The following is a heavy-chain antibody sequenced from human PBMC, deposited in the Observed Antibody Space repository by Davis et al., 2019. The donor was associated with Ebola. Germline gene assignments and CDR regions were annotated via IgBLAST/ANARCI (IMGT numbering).Heavy chain of an antibody. CDR1: GFTFSSYG. D-gene: IGHD5-24*01. CDR2: ISYDGSNK. V-gene: IGHV3-30*18. J-gene: IGHJ4*02. Sequence: PGGSLRLSCAASGFTFSSYGMHWVRQAPGKGLEWVAVISYDGSNKHYADSVKGRFTTSRDNSKNTLYLQMNSLRAEDTAVYYCAKGLRGMTTIGYFDYWGQGTLVTVSS. CDR3: AKGLRGMTTIGYFDY.